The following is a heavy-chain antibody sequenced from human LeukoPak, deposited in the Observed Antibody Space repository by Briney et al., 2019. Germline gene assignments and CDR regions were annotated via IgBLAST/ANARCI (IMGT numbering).Heavy chain of an antibody. J-gene: IGHJ3*01. V-gene: IGHV3-21*01. Sequence: GGSLRLSCAASGFTFSSYSINWVRQAPGKGLEWVSSIGSSSSYIYYADSVKGRFTISRDNAKNSLYLQMNSLRAEDTAVYYCAREYGSGSYLVWGQGTMVTVSS. CDR3: AREYGSGSYLV. D-gene: IGHD3-10*01. CDR2: IGSSSSYI. CDR1: GFTFSSYS.